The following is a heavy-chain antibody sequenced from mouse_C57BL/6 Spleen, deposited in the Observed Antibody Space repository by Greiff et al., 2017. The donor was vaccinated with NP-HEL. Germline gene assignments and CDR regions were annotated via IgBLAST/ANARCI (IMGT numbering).Heavy chain of an antibody. V-gene: IGHV1-22*01. Sequence: VQLKQSGPELVKPGASVKMSCKASGYTFTDYNMHWVKQSHGKSLEWIGYINPNNGGTSYNQKFKGKATLTVNKSSSTAYMELRSLTSEDSAVYYCARNIVVTTVVATRAMDYWGQGTSVTVSS. CDR2: INPNNGGT. D-gene: IGHD1-1*01. CDR3: ARNIVVTTVVATRAMDY. CDR1: GYTFTDYN. J-gene: IGHJ4*01.